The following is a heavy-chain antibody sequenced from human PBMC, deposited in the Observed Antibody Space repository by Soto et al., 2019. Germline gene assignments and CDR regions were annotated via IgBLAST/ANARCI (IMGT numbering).Heavy chain of an antibody. CDR3: ARQPPGENWFDP. CDR1: GYSFTSYW. Sequence: GESLKISCKGSGYSFTSYWISWVRQMPGKGLEWMGRIDPSDSYTNYSPSFQGHVTISADKSISTAYLQWSSLKASDTAMYYCARQPPGENWFDPWGQGTLVTVYS. V-gene: IGHV5-10-1*01. CDR2: IDPSDSYT. J-gene: IGHJ5*02.